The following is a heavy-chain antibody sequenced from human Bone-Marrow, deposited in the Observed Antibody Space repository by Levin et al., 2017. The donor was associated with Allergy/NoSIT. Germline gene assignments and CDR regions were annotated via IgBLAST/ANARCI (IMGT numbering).Heavy chain of an antibody. CDR1: GGSISSSSYY. J-gene: IGHJ4*02. CDR3: ASTVGAVGNFDY. V-gene: IGHV4-39*07. D-gene: IGHD1-26*01. Sequence: PSETLSLTCTVSGGSISSSSYYWGWIRQPPGKGLEWIGSIYYSGSTYYNPSLKSRVTISVDTSKNQFSLKLSSVTAADTAVYYCASTVGAVGNFDYWGQGTLVTVSS. CDR2: IYYSGST.